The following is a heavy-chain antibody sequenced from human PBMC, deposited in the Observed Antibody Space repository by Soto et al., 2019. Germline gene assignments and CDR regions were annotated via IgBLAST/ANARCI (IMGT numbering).Heavy chain of an antibody. J-gene: IGHJ4*02. CDR3: ARDSSLGAAGYFDY. V-gene: IGHV3-30-3*01. CDR2: ISYDGSNK. D-gene: IGHD6-13*01. Sequence: GGSLRLSCAASGFTFSSYAMHWVRQAPGKGLEWVAVISYDGSNKYYADSVKGRFTISRDNSKNTLYLQMNSLRAEDTAVYYCARDSSLGAAGYFDYWGQGTLVTVSS. CDR1: GFTFSSYA.